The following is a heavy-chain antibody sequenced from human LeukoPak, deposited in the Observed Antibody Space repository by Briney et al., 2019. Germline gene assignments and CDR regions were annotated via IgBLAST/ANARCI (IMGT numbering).Heavy chain of an antibody. J-gene: IGHJ4*02. CDR2: ISYDGSNK. Sequence: GGSLRHSCAASGFTFSSYGMHWVRQAPGKGLEWVAVISYDGSNKYYADSVKGRFTISRDNSKNTLYLQMNSLRAEDTAVYYCAKDLKPGATTAGYYWGQGTLVTVSS. CDR1: GFTFSSYG. CDR3: AKDLKPGATTAGYY. D-gene: IGHD1-26*01. V-gene: IGHV3-30*18.